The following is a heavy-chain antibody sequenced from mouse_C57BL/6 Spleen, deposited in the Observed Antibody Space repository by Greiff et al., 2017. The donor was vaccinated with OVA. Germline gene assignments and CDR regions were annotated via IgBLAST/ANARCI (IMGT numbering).Heavy chain of an antibody. Sequence: DVMLVESGGGLVKPGGSLKLSCAASGFTFSDYGMHWVRQAPEKGLEWVAYISSGSSTIYYADTVKGRFTISRDNAKNTLFLQMTSLRSEDTAMYYCARTAGVYYAMDYWGQGTSVTVSS. V-gene: IGHV5-17*01. CDR3: ARTAGVYYAMDY. D-gene: IGHD1-2*01. CDR1: GFTFSDYG. CDR2: ISSGSSTI. J-gene: IGHJ4*01.